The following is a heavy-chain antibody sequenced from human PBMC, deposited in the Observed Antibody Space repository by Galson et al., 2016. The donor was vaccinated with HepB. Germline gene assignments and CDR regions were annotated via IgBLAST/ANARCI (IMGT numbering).Heavy chain of an antibody. CDR2: ISDSGGAT. J-gene: IGHJ6*04. CDR3: AGSQRWLELENAFDL. V-gene: IGHV3-23*01. D-gene: IGHD5-24*01. Sequence: SLRLSCAASGFTFSSFGMSWVRQAPGKAPEWVSVISDSGGATYYSDSVRGRFTSSRDNVEKIVYLEMSSLRADDTAVYYCAGSQRWLELENAFDLWGKGTSVTVSS. CDR1: GFTFSSFG.